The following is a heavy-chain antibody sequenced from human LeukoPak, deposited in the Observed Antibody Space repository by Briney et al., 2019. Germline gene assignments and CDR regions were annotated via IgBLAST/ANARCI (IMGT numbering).Heavy chain of an antibody. Sequence: SETLSLTCTVSGDSISSGGYYWSWIRQHPGKGLEWIGYIYYSGSTYYNPSLKSRVTISVDTSKNQFSLKLSSVTAADTAVYYCARDTGAAAVSWGQGTLVTVSS. CDR1: GDSISSGGYY. CDR3: ARDTGAAAVS. D-gene: IGHD6-13*01. J-gene: IGHJ5*02. V-gene: IGHV4-31*03. CDR2: IYYSGST.